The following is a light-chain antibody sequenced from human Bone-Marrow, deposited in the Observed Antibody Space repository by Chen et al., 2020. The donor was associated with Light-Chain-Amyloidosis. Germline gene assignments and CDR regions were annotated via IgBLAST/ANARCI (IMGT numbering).Light chain of an antibody. Sequence: QSVLTQPPSVSGAPGQRVTISCTGSSPNIGAGFDVHWYQRLPGTAPKLLIYANNNRPSGVPDRCSGSKSGTSASLAITGLQAEYEADYYCQSYDNSLSGSRVFGGGTKLTVL. J-gene: IGLJ2*01. CDR3: QSYDNSLSGSRV. CDR2: ANN. CDR1: SPNIGAGFD. V-gene: IGLV1-40*01.